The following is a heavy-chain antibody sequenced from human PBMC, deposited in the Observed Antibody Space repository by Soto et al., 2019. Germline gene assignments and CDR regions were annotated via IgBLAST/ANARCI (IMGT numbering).Heavy chain of an antibody. V-gene: IGHV3-30*18. CDR1: GFTFSSYG. CDR3: AKEATMDYYYYGMDV. D-gene: IGHD5-12*01. CDR2: ISYDGSNK. J-gene: IGHJ6*02. Sequence: GGSLRLSCAASGFTFSSYGMHWVRQAPGKGLEWVAVISYDGSNKYYADSVKGRFTISRDNSKNTLYLQMNSLRAEDTAVYYCAKEATMDYYYYGMDVWGQGTTVTVSS.